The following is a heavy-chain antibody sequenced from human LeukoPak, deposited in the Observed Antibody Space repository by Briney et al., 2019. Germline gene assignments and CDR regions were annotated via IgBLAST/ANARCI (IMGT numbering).Heavy chain of an antibody. Sequence: ASVKVSCKASGGTFSSYAISWVRQAPGQGLEWMGRIIPILGIANYAQKFQGRVTITADKSTSTAYMELSSLRSEDTAVYYCARVHPASWGSGWYEGENFDYWGQGTLVTVSS. CDR1: GGTFSSYA. V-gene: IGHV1-69*04. CDR2: IIPILGIA. D-gene: IGHD6-19*01. CDR3: ARVHPASWGSGWYEGENFDY. J-gene: IGHJ4*02.